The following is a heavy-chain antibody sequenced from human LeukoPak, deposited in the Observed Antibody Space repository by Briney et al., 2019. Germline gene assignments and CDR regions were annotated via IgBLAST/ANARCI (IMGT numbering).Heavy chain of an antibody. D-gene: IGHD1-1*01. CDR2: IIPVFGTA. CDR3: ARDPNWDAFDI. V-gene: IGHV1-69*06. Sequence: GSSVKVSCKASGGTFSSYAISWVRQAPGQGLEWMGGIIPVFGTANYAQKFQGRVTITADKSTCTAYMELSSLRSEDTAVYYCARDPNWDAFDIWGPGTMVTVSS. CDR1: GGTFSSYA. J-gene: IGHJ3*02.